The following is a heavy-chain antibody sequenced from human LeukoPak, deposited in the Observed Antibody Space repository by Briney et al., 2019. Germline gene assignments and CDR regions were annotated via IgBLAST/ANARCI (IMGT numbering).Heavy chain of an antibody. CDR3: AKGGPIVVVTAIKDAFDI. CDR2: ISGSGGST. CDR1: GFTFSSYW. J-gene: IGHJ3*02. D-gene: IGHD2-21*02. Sequence: GGSLRLSCVASGFTFSSYWMHWVRQAPGKGLEWVSAISGSGGSTYYADSVKGRFTISRDNSKNTLYLQMNSLRAEDTAVYYCAKGGPIVVVTAIKDAFDIWGQGTMVTVSS. V-gene: IGHV3-23*01.